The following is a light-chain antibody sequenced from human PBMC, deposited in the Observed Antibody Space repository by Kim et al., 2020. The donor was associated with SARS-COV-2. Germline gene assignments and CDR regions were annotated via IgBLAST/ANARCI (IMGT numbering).Light chain of an antibody. CDR1: SANSGARYD. CDR2: DDA. CDR3: QSYDSSLMIEV. J-gene: IGLJ1*01. Sequence: RVSFSCTGNSANSGARYDVHWYQQRPGAAPKLLIDDDARRTSGVPDRFSASKSGTSASLAISGLQAEDEADYYCQSYDSSLMIEVFGTGTKVTVL. V-gene: IGLV1-40*01.